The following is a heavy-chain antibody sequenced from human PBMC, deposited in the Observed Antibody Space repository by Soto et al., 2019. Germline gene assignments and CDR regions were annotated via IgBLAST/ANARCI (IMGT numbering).Heavy chain of an antibody. Sequence: SETLSLTCTVSGGSISSSSYYWGWIRQPPGKGLEWIGSIYYSGSTYYNPSLKSRVTISVDTSKNQFSLKLSSVTAADTAVYYCASPKIAFYNWFDPRGQGTLVTGSS. CDR2: IYYSGST. V-gene: IGHV4-39*01. D-gene: IGHD3-3*02. CDR1: GGSISSSSYY. J-gene: IGHJ5*02. CDR3: ASPKIAFYNWFDP.